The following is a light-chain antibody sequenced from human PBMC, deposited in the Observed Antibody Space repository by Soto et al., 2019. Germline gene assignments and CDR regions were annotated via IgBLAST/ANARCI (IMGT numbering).Light chain of an antibody. CDR2: TAS. J-gene: IGKJ2*01. CDR3: QQVKTYPRT. V-gene: IGKV1-5*03. CDR1: QSISSW. Sequence: DIQMTQSPSTLSASVGDRVTITCRASQSISSWLSWYQQKPGKAPKFLIYTASTLESGVPSRFSGSGSGTEFTLTISSLQPDDFATYYCQQVKTYPRTFGQGTKVDIK.